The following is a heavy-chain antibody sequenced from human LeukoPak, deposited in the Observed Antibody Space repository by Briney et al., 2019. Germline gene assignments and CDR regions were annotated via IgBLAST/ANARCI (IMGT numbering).Heavy chain of an antibody. V-gene: IGHV1-69*13. CDR1: GGTFSSYA. J-gene: IGHJ4*02. D-gene: IGHD3-22*01. CDR3: ARARDYYDSSGYDLYFDY. CDR2: IIPIFGTA. Sequence: ASVKVSCKASGGTFSSYAISWVRQAPGQGLEWMGGIIPIFGTANYAQKFQGRVTITADESTSTAYMELSSLRSEDTAVYYCARARDYYDSSGYDLYFDYWGQGTLVTVSS.